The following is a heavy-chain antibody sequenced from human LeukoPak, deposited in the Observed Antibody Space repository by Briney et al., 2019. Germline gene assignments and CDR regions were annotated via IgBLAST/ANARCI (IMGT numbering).Heavy chain of an antibody. Sequence: GGSLRLSCAASGFTFSSYAMHWVRQAPGKGLEWVAVISYDGSNKYYADSVKGRFTISRDNSKNTLYLQMNSLRAEDTAVHYCAKGWTAYYDFWSGQPDAFDIWGQGTMVTVSS. CDR1: GFTFSSYA. J-gene: IGHJ3*02. V-gene: IGHV3-30-3*01. CDR2: ISYDGSNK. CDR3: AKGWTAYYDFWSGQPDAFDI. D-gene: IGHD3-3*01.